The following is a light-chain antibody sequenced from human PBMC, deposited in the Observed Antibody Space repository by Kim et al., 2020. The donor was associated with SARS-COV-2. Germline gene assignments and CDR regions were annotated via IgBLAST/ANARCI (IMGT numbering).Light chain of an antibody. CDR2: EAS. CDR3: QQYVSPSRT. Sequence: DIQLTQSPSTLSASVGDRITITCRASQDIHKWLAWFQQKPGKAPKLLISEASSLKSGVPSRFSGSGFGTHFTLTISSLQPDDCATYYFQQYVSPSRTFGQGTKLEI. CDR1: QDIHKW. V-gene: IGKV1-5*01. J-gene: IGKJ2*01.